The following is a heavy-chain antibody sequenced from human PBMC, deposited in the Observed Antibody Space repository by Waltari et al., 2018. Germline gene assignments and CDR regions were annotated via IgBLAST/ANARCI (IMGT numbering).Heavy chain of an antibody. V-gene: IGHV3-48*04. D-gene: IGHD3-9*01. Sequence: EVQLVESGGGLVQPGGSLRLSCAASGFTFSSYSMNWVRQAPGKGLEWVSYISSSSSTIYYADSVKGRFTISRDNAKNSLYLQMNSLRAEDTAVYYCARAGRYFDRHYYYYYMDVWGKGTTVTVSS. CDR3: ARAGRYFDRHYYYYYMDV. J-gene: IGHJ6*03. CDR2: ISSSSSTI. CDR1: GFTFSSYS.